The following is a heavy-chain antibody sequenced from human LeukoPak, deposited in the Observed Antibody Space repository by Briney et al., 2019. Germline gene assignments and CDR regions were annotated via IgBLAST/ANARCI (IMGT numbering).Heavy chain of an antibody. Sequence: KPSETLSLTCAVCGGSFSGYYWSWIRQPPGKGLEWIGEINHSGSTNYNPSLKSRVTISVDTSKSQFSLKLSSVTAADTAVYYCARGQYCSGGSCYSDWFDPWGQGTLVTVSS. CDR1: GGSFSGYY. CDR2: INHSGST. CDR3: ARGQYCSGGSCYSDWFDP. V-gene: IGHV4-34*01. D-gene: IGHD2-15*01. J-gene: IGHJ5*02.